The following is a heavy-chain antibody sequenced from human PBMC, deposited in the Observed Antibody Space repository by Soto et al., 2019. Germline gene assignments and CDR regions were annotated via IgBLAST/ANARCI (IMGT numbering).Heavy chain of an antibody. CDR3: AREAAAGTRVLDY. CDR1: GFTVSSNY. J-gene: IGHJ4*02. V-gene: IGHV3-66*01. D-gene: IGHD6-13*01. CDR2: IYSGGST. Sequence: GGSLRLSCAASGFTVSSNYMSWVRQAPGKGLEWVSVIYSGGSTYYADSVKGRFTISRDNSKNTLYLQMNSLRAEDTAVYYCAREAAAGTRVLDYWGQGTLVTVSS.